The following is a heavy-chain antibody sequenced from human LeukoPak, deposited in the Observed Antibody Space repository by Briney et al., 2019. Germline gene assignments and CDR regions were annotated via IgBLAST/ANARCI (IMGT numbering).Heavy chain of an antibody. CDR2: IKNDGSED. J-gene: IGHJ4*02. CDR3: ERDQMPCCFDC. Sequence: PGGSLRLSCAASGFTFSNYWMTWVRQAPGKGLEWVANIKNDGSEDYYLDSVNGRFTISIDNDNSSMCLQTNSMRHENTAVSYLERDQMPCCFDCWGQGTLVTVSS. CDR1: GFTFSNYW. V-gene: IGHV3-7*01. D-gene: IGHD2-2*01.